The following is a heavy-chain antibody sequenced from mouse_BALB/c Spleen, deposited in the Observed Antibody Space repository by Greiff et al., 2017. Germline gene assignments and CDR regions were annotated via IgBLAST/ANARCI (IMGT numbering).Heavy chain of an antibody. CDR1: GYAFTNYL. D-gene: IGHD2-1*01. V-gene: IGHV1-54*03. J-gene: IGHJ2*01. CDR3: ARSVYGNYFDY. Sequence: VQLQQSGAELVRPGTSVKVSCKASGYAFTNYLIEWVKQRPGQGLEWIGVINPGSGGTNYNEKFKGKATLTADKSSSTAYMQLSSLTSDDSAVYFCARSVYGNYFDYWGQGTTLTVSS. CDR2: INPGSGGT.